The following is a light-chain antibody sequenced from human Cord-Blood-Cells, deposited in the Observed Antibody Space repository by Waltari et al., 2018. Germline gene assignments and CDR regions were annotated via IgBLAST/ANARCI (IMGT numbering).Light chain of an antibody. CDR2: AAS. CDR3: QQSYSTPCT. CDR1: QSISSY. J-gene: IGKJ3*01. V-gene: IGKV1-39*01. Sequence: DIQMTQSPSSLSASVGDRVTITCRASQSISSYLNWYQQKPGKAPKLLIYAASSLQSGVPSRFSGSGSGTDFTLTISSLQPEYFATYYCQQSYSTPCTFGPGTKVDIK.